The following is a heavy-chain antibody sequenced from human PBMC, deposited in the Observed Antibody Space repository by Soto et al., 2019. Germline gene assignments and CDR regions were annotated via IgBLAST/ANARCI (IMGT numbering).Heavy chain of an antibody. CDR3: AKETYSGPLDY. CDR2: IGGSGGTT. CDR1: GFTFSSYG. J-gene: IGHJ4*02. Sequence: GGSLRLSCAASGFTFSSYGMSWVRQAPGKGLEWVSAIGGSGGTTSYADSVKGRFTISRDNSKNTLYLQMNSLRAEDTAVYYCAKETYSGPLDYWGQGTLVTVSS. V-gene: IGHV3-23*01. D-gene: IGHD2-15*01.